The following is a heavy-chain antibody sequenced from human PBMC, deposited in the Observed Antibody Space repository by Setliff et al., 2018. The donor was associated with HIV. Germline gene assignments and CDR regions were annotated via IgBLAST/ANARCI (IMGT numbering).Heavy chain of an antibody. CDR1: GGSISSGDYY. CDR3: ARDTLKLEYSSSKYYYYMDV. J-gene: IGHJ6*03. D-gene: IGHD6-6*01. Sequence: LSLTCTVSGGSISSGDYYWSWIRQLPGKGLEWIGYIYFSGSTYYNPSLKSRVTISVETSKNQFSLKLSSVTAADTAVYYCARDTLKLEYSSSKYYYYMDVWGKGTTVTVSS. CDR2: IYFSGST. V-gene: IGHV4-31*03.